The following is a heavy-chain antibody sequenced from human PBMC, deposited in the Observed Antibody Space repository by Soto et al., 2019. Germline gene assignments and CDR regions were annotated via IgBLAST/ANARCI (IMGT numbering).Heavy chain of an antibody. CDR3: ASGHDAYKVRY. CDR1: GGSISSGGTGSY. J-gene: IGHJ4*02. D-gene: IGHD1-1*01. CDR2: IYYTGNT. Sequence: QVQLQESGPGLVKPSQTLSLTCTVSGGSISSGGTGSYWTWIRQLPGKGLEWIGYIYYTGNTYYIXSXKXXPTISIDTSENQFSLKLTSVTAAATAVYFCASGHDAYKVRYWGQGTLVTVSS. V-gene: IGHV4-31*03.